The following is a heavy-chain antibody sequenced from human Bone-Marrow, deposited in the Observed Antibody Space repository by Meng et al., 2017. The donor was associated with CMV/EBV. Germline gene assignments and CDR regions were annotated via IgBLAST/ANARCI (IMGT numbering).Heavy chain of an antibody. CDR1: GFTVSSNY. CDR2: IYSGGST. D-gene: IGHD2-2*01. CDR3: ARDSKRRVPAAIYFQH. Sequence: GESLKISCAASGFTVSSNYMSWVRQAPGKGLEWVSVIYSGGSTYYADSVKGRFTISRDNSKNTLYLQMNSLRAEDTAVYYCARDSKRRVPAAIYFQHWGQGTLVTVSS. V-gene: IGHV3-66*02. J-gene: IGHJ1*01.